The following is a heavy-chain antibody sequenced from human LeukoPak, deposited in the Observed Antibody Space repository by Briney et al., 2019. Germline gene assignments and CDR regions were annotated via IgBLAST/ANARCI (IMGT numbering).Heavy chain of an antibody. CDR1: GGSISSSSYY. D-gene: IGHD6-13*01. V-gene: IGHV4-61*01. Sequence: SETLSLTCTVSGGSISSSSYYWGWIRQPPGKGLEWIGYIYYSGSTNYNPSLKSRVTISVDTSKNQFSLKLSSVTAADTAVYYCARDSSSWYDAFDIWGQGTMVTVSS. J-gene: IGHJ3*02. CDR2: IYYSGST. CDR3: ARDSSSWYDAFDI.